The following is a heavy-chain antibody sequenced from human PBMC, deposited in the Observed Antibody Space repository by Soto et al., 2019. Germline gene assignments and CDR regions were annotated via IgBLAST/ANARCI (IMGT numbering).Heavy chain of an antibody. CDR1: GYTFTGYY. Sequence: VYCKASGYTFTGYYIHWVRHAPGQGLEWMGWINPNSGGTNYAQKFQGRVTMTRDTSISTAYMELSRLRSDDTAVYYCARSGMQLTGGAFDIWGQGTMVTVSS. CDR3: ARSGMQLTGGAFDI. CDR2: INPNSGGT. V-gene: IGHV1-2*02. J-gene: IGHJ3*02. D-gene: IGHD6-6*01.